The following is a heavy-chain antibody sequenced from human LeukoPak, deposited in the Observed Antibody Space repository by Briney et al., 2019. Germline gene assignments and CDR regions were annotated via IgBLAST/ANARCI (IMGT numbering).Heavy chain of an antibody. CDR2: ISGSGHSI. CDR1: GFSFNIYA. J-gene: IGHJ4*02. CDR3: ANSAGRGCYFDY. V-gene: IGHV3-23*01. D-gene: IGHD3-10*01. Sequence: GGSLRLSCAASGFSFNIYAMSWVRQAPGKGLEWVSAISGSGHSIYYADSVKGRFTISRDNSKDTLHLQMNSLRAEDTAVYYCANSAGRGCYFDYWGQGTLVTVSS.